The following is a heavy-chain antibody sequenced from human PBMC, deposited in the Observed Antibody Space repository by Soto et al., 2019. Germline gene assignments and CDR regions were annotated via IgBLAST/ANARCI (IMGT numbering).Heavy chain of an antibody. V-gene: IGHV3-23*01. CDR2: ISGSDGDT. J-gene: IGHJ4*02. CDR3: ARHLHYFDY. Sequence: PGGSLRLSCAASGFTFSTYAMTWVRQAPGKGLEWVSGISGSDGDTYYADSVKGRFTFSRDNSKNTLYLQMNSLRAEDTAVYYCARHLHYFDYWGQGTLVTVSS. CDR1: GFTFSTYA.